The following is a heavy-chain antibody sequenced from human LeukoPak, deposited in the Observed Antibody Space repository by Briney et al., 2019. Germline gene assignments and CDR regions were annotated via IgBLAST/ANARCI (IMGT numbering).Heavy chain of an antibody. V-gene: IGHV3-30-3*01. Sequence: GGSLRLSCAASGFTFSSYAMHWVRQAPGKGLEWVAVISYDGSNKYYADSVKGRFTISRDNSKNTLYLQMNSLRAEDTAVYYCARSGGAVAGSPYYYYYGMDVWGQGTTVTVSS. CDR1: GFTFSSYA. CDR3: ARSGGAVAGSPYYYYYGMDV. CDR2: ISYDGSNK. J-gene: IGHJ6*02. D-gene: IGHD6-19*01.